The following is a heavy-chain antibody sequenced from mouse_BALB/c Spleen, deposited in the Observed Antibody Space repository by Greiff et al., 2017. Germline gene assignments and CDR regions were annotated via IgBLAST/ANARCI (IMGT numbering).Heavy chain of an antibody. J-gene: IGHJ3*01. CDR2: IYPGDGDT. CDR1: GYAFSSYW. Sequence: QVQLKESGAELVRPGSSVKISCKASGYAFSSYWMNWVKQRPGQGLEWIGQIYPGDGDTNYNGKFKGKATLTADKSSSTAYMQLSSLTSEDSAVYFCARSMITAWFAYWGQGTLVTVSA. CDR3: ARSMITAWFAY. V-gene: IGHV1-80*01. D-gene: IGHD2-4*01.